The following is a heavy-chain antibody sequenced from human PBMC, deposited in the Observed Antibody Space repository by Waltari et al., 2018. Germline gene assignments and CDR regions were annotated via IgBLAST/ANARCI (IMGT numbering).Heavy chain of an antibody. CDR2: VLSTGKT. CDR3: ARDRGRGLYLDA. V-gene: IGHV4-4*02. CDR1: GDSVTSPTW. Sequence: QLQLQESGPGLVKPSGTLSLSCAVSGDSVTSPTWWSWVRPSPQRGLEWIGQVLSTGKTNYSPSFASRVTMSLDASNNQFSLKVTSATAADTAVYYCARDRGRGLYLDAWGPGTLVTVSP. J-gene: IGHJ5*02. D-gene: IGHD2-15*01.